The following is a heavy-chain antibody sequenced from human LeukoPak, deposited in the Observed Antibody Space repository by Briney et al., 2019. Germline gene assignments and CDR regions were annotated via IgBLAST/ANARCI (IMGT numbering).Heavy chain of an antibody. J-gene: IGHJ4*02. V-gene: IGHV3-30*18. CDR2: ISSDGGNE. Sequence: GGSLRLSCAASGFTFSSYGMHWVRQAPGKGLEWVAVISSDGGNEYYADSVKGRFTISRDNSKNTLYLQMNSLRAEDTAVYYCVKADTDYFDYWGQGALVTVST. CDR3: VKADTDYFDY. D-gene: IGHD5-18*01. CDR1: GFTFSSYG.